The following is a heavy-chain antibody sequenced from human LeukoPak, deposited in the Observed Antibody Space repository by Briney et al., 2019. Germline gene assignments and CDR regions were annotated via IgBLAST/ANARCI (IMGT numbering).Heavy chain of an antibody. D-gene: IGHD1-26*01. CDR3: AKDHIVTRELLSKSPSYYFDY. CDR2: ISGSGGST. V-gene: IGHV3-23*01. CDR1: GFTFSSYA. Sequence: PGGSLRLSCAASGFTFSSYAMSWVRQAPGKGLEWVSAISGSGGSTYYADSVKGRFTISRDNSKNTLYLQMNSLRAEDTAVYYCAKDHIVTRELLSKSPSYYFDYWGQGTLVTVSS. J-gene: IGHJ4*02.